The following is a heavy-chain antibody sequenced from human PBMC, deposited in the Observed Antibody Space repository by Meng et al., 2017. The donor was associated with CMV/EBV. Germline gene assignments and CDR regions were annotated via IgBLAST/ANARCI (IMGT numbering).Heavy chain of an antibody. CDR1: GFTFSSYA. D-gene: IGHD5-18*01. CDR2: IDSSSTYI. Sequence: GGSLRLSCAASGFTFSSYAMYWVRQAPGKGLEWVASIDSSSTYIYPADSVKGRFTISRDNAKNSLYLQMNSLRAEDTAVYYCARDSYTAMVKDGMDVWGQGTTVTVSS. V-gene: IGHV3-21*01. CDR3: ARDSYTAMVKDGMDV. J-gene: IGHJ6*02.